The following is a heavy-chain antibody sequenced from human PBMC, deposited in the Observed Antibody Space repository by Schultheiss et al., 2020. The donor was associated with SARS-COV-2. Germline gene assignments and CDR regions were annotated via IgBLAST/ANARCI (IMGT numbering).Heavy chain of an antibody. Sequence: GGSLRLSCAASGFTVRSNYMSWVRQAPGKGLEWVSVIYSGGSTYYADSVKGRFTISRDNSKNTLYLQMNSLRAEDTAVYYCARDSTGDPAYYYYGMDVWGQGTTVTVSS. CDR1: GFTVRSNY. V-gene: IGHV3-66*02. D-gene: IGHD7-27*01. CDR3: ARDSTGDPAYYYYGMDV. CDR2: IYSGGST. J-gene: IGHJ6*02.